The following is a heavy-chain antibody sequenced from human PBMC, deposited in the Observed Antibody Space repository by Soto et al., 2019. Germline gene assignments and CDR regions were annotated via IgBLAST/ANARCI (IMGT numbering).Heavy chain of an antibody. CDR3: AKVNRRRLTGAAYVL. CDR1: GFTFGTYA. J-gene: IGHJ3*01. V-gene: IGHV3-23*01. Sequence: VQLLESGGDLVQPGGSLRLSCAASGFTFGTYAMTWVRQAPGNGLVWVSSISDSGGSTNYAVSVKGRLTVSRDNSKNTRHLLRHNLRDQDTAMYYWAKVNRRRLTGAAYVLWGQGTVLTVAS. CDR2: ISDSGGST. D-gene: IGHD1-1*01.